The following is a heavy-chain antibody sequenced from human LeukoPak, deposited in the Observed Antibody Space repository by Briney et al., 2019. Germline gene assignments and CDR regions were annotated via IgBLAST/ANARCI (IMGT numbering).Heavy chain of an antibody. CDR1: GGSISSGGYS. CDR2: IYHSGST. V-gene: IGHV4-30-2*01. J-gene: IGHJ5*02. Sequence: SETLSLTCAVSGGSISSGGYSWSWIRQPPGKGLEWIGYIYHSGSTYYNPSLKSRVTISVDRSKNQFSLKLSSVTAADTAVYYCARRVTTGYNWFDPWGQGTLVTVSS. D-gene: IGHD4-17*01. CDR3: ARRVTTGYNWFDP.